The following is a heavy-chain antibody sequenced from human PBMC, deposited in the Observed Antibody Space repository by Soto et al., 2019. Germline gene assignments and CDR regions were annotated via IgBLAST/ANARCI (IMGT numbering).Heavy chain of an antibody. CDR2: ISGSGSSS. J-gene: IGHJ4*02. CDR1: GSSFRSYA. V-gene: IGHV3-23*01. CDR3: ARSQRIEIRSFPDY. Sequence: GGSLRLSCTGSGSSFRSYAMNWVRQAPGKGLEWVAVISGSGSSSHYADSVEGRFTISRDNSKKTLYLQMSDLGVDDTAVYYCARSQRIEIRSFPDYWGQGILVTVSS. D-gene: IGHD3-10*01.